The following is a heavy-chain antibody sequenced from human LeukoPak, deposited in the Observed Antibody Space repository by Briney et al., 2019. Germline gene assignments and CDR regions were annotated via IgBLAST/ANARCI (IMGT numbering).Heavy chain of an antibody. CDR1: GGSISSSSYY. Sequence: PSETLSLTCTVSGGSISSSSYYWGWVRQPPGKGLEWIGSIYYSGSTYYNPSLKSRVTISVDTSKNQFSLKLSSVTAADTAVYYCARRGWFGEMEYFDYWGQGTLVTVSS. J-gene: IGHJ4*02. D-gene: IGHD3-10*01. CDR2: IYYSGST. CDR3: ARRGWFGEMEYFDY. V-gene: IGHV4-39*01.